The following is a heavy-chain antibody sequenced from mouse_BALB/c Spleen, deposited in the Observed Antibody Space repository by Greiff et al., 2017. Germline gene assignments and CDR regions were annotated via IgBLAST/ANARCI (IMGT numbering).Heavy chain of an antibody. V-gene: IGHV1S137*01. D-gene: IGHD2-10*02. CDR2: ISTYYGDA. J-gene: IGHJ2*01. Sequence: QVQLQQSGAELVRPGVSVKISCKGSGYTFTDYAMHWVKQSHAKSLEWIGVISTYYGDASYNQKFKGKATMTVDKSSSTAYMELARLTSEDSAIYYCARGEYGKDYWGQGTTLTVSS. CDR3: ARGEYGKDY. CDR1: GYTFTDYA.